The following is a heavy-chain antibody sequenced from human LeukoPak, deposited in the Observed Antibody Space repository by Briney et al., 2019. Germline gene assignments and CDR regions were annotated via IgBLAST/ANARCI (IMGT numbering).Heavy chain of an antibody. CDR2: ISGSGGST. CDR1: GFTFSSYA. Sequence: GGSLRLSCAASGFTFSSYAMSWVRQAPGKGLEWVSAISGSGGSTYYADSVKGRFTISRDNSKNTLYLQMNSLRAEDTAVYYCALQEWLRLGSFDIWGQGTMVTVSS. J-gene: IGHJ3*02. V-gene: IGHV3-23*01. CDR3: ALQEWLRLGSFDI. D-gene: IGHD5-12*01.